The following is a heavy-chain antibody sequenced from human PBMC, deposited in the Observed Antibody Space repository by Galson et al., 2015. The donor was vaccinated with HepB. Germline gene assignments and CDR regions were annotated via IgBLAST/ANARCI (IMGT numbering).Heavy chain of an antibody. CDR2: ISAYNGNT. CDR3: ARIEVLYDFWSGYYGGYYFDY. J-gene: IGHJ4*02. Sequence: SVKVSCKASGYTFTSYGISWVRQAPGQGLEWMGWISAYNGNTNYAQKLQGRVTMTTDTSTSTAYMELRSLRSDDTAVYYCARIEVLYDFWSGYYGGYYFDYWGQGTLVTVSS. V-gene: IGHV1-18*04. CDR1: GYTFTSYG. D-gene: IGHD3-3*01.